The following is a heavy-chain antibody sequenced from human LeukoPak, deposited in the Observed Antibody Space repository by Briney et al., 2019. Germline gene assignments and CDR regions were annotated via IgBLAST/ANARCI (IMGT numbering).Heavy chain of an antibody. CDR2: ISDDGSRQ. J-gene: IGHJ4*02. V-gene: IGHV3-30-3*02. Sequence: GGSLRLSCAATGFTFSNYAIHWGRQAPGKGLEWVAFISDDGSRQHYADSVKGRFTISRDNSKNTLNLQMNSLRAEDTAVYYCAKQYRSRYYYDNSAYDYWGQGTLVTVSS. CDR1: GFTFSNYA. D-gene: IGHD3-22*01. CDR3: AKQYRSRYYYDNSAYDY.